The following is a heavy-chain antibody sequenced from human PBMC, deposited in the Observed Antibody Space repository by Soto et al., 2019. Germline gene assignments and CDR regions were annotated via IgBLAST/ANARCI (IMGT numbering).Heavy chain of an antibody. D-gene: IGHD3-16*01. CDR3: AMVDVYVTPSPQDV. J-gene: IGHJ6*02. CDR2: INAYNGNT. CDR1: GYRFTSYG. V-gene: IGHV1-18*01. Sequence: GASVKVSCKASGYRFTSYGIGWVRQAPGQGLEWMGWINAYNGNTNYAQNLQDRVTLTTDTSTSTAYMELRSLRSNDTAVYYCAMVDVYVTPSPQDVWGQGTTVTVSS.